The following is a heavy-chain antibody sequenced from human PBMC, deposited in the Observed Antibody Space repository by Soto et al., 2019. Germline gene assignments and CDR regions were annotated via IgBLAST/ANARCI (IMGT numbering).Heavy chain of an antibody. Sequence: SETLSLTCTVSGGSFSPNCWSWIRQPPGKGLEWVGYIYYGGSTSYNPSLKSRVTISVDTSKNQFSLKLTSVTAADTAVYYCAREVVVAATAPGDFDYWGQGTLVTAPQ. CDR3: AREVVVAATAPGDFDY. D-gene: IGHD2-15*01. V-gene: IGHV4-59*08. CDR2: IYYGGST. CDR1: GGSFSPNC. J-gene: IGHJ4*02.